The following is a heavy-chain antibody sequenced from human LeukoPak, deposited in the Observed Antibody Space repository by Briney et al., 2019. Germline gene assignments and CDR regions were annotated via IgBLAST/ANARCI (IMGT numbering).Heavy chain of an antibody. CDR1: GYTFTGYY. J-gene: IGHJ1*01. D-gene: IGHD6-13*01. CDR3: AREGWSSWYFQH. V-gene: IGHV1-2*02. Sequence: ASVKVSCKASGYTFTGYYMHWVRQAPGQGLEWMGWINPNSGGTNYAQKLQGRVTMTRDTSISTAYMELSRLRSDDTAVYYCAREGWSSWYFQHWGQGTLVTVSS. CDR2: INPNSGGT.